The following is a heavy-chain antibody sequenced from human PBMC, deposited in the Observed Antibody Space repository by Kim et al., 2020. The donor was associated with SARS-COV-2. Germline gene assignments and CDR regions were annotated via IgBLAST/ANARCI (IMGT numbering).Heavy chain of an antibody. V-gene: IGHV3-33*05. CDR1: GFTFSSYG. CDR3: ARDYVWRGSGSLTGMDV. CDR2: ISYDGSNK. Sequence: GGSLRLSCAASGFTFSSYGMHWVRQAPGKGLEWVAVISYDGSNKYYADSVKGRFTISRDNSKNTLYLQMNSLRAEDTAVYYCARDYVWRGSGSLTGMDVWGQGTTVTVSS. D-gene: IGHD3-10*01. J-gene: IGHJ6*02.